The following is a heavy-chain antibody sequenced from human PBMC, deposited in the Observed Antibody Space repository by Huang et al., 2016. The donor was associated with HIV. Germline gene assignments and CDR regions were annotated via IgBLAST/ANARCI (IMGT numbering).Heavy chain of an antibody. CDR1: GFTFSSYP. D-gene: IGHD6-13*01. V-gene: IGHV3-30*04. CDR3: ASATPSPTLVLYYYYYMDV. Sequence: QVHLVESGGGVVQPGRSLRLSCAASGFTFSSYPMHWVRQGPGKGLEWVASGSATGTNKYYGDSGKGRFSIARDKSRNRLYLQMNSLRAEDTGIYYWASATPSPTLVLYYYYYMDVWGKGTTVAVFS. J-gene: IGHJ6*03. CDR2: GSATGTNK.